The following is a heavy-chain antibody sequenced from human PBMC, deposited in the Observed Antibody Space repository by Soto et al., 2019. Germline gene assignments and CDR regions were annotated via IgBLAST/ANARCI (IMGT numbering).Heavy chain of an antibody. D-gene: IGHD2-21*02. J-gene: IGHJ3*02. CDR2: ISAYNGNT. Sequence: QVQLVQSGAEVKKPGASVKVSCKASGYTFTSYGISWVRQAPGQGLAGRGWISAYNGNTNYAQKLQGRVTMTTDTPPSAADMELRRLGSDDSAVYYCARDVVVVTASLDAFDIWGQGTMVTVSS. CDR3: ARDVVVVTASLDAFDI. V-gene: IGHV1-18*01. CDR1: GYTFTSYG.